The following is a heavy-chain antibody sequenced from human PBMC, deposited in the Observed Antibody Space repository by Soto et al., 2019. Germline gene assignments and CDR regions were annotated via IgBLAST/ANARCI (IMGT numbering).Heavy chain of an antibody. CDR2: INGDGSTT. CDR3: TRSKDGYNLVADC. V-gene: IGHV3-74*01. Sequence: EVQLVESGGGLVQPGGSLRLSCAASGFTLSSFWMHWVRQAPGKGLVWVSRINGDGSTTSYADSVKGRFTISRDNAKNRLYRQMNSLRAEETAVYYCTRSKDGYNLVADCWGQGTLVTVSS. CDR1: GFTLSSFW. J-gene: IGHJ4*02. D-gene: IGHD5-12*01.